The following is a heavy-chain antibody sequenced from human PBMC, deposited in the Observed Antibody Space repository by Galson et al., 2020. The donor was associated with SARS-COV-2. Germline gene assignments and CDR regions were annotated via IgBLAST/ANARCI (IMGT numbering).Heavy chain of an antibody. J-gene: IGHJ4*02. V-gene: IGHV1-2*04. CDR2: INPNTGGT. D-gene: IGHD5-12*01. CDR3: ARETEMATFNYFDY. Sequence: ASVKVSCNTSGYTFTAYYIHWVRQAPGQGLEWMGWINPNTGGTNYAQKFQGWVTMTRDTSISTAYMALSRLKSDDTAVYYCARETEMATFNYFDYWGQGTLVTVSS. CDR1: GYTFTAYY.